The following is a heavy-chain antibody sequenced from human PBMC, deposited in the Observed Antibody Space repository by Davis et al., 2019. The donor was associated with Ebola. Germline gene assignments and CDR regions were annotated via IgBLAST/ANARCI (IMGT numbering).Heavy chain of an antibody. CDR3: ARDRPTFSSSWYGDNWFDP. J-gene: IGHJ5*02. CDR1: GGSFSGYY. CDR2: IYHSGST. Sequence: MPSETLSLTCAVYGGSFSGYYWSWIRQPPGKGLEWIGEIYHSGSTNYNPSLKSRVTISVDKSKNQFSLKLSSVTAADTAVYYCARDRPTFSSSWYGDNWFDPWGQGTLVTVSS. V-gene: IGHV4-34*01. D-gene: IGHD6-13*01.